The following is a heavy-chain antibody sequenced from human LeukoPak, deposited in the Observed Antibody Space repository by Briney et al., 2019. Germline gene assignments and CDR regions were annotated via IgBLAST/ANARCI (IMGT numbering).Heavy chain of an antibody. CDR1: GGSINSPGHM. CDR2: IYYTGKT. Sequence: SETLSLTCTVSGGSINSPGHMWGWIRQPPGKGLEWIASIYYTGKTYSNPSLKSRVTISVDPSENQFSLKMSSVTAADTAVYYCARWDDYGFDYWGQGTLVTVSS. V-gene: IGHV4-39*01. D-gene: IGHD4-17*01. CDR3: ARWDDYGFDY. J-gene: IGHJ4*02.